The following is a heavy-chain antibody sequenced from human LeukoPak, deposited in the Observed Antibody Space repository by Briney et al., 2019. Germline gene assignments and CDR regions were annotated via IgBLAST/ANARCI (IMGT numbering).Heavy chain of an antibody. V-gene: IGHV3-30*04. Sequence: GGSLRLSCAASGFTFSSYAMHWVRQAPGKGLEWVAVISYDGSNKYYADSVKGRFTISRDNSKNTVYLQMNSLRAEDTAVYYCARDPYCSGGSCTRWFGPWGQGTLVTVSS. CDR2: ISYDGSNK. CDR3: ARDPYCSGGSCTRWFGP. CDR1: GFTFSSYA. D-gene: IGHD2-15*01. J-gene: IGHJ5*02.